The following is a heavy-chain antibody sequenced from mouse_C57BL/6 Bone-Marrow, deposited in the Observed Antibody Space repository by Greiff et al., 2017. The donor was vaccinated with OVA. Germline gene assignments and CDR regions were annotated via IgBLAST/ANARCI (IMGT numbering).Heavy chain of an antibody. J-gene: IGHJ3*01. CDR1: GFTFCDYG. CDR2: ISSGSSTI. D-gene: IGHD2-5*01. CDR3: ARKSNSWFAY. Sequence: EVKLVESGGGLVKPGGSLKLSCAASGFTFCDYGMHWVRQAPEKGLEWVAYISSGSSTIYYADTVKGRFTISRDNAKNTLFLQMTSLRSEDTAMYYCARKSNSWFAYWGQGTLVTVSA. V-gene: IGHV5-17*01.